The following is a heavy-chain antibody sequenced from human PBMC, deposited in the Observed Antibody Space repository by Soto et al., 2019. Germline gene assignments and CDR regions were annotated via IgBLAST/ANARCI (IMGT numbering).Heavy chain of an antibody. V-gene: IGHV3-33*01. CDR1: GFTFSSYG. CDR2: IWYDGSNK. CDR3: ARDHSGYDQYDFDY. D-gene: IGHD5-12*01. J-gene: IGHJ4*02. Sequence: QVQLVESGGGVVQPGRSLRLSCAASGFTFSSYGMHWVRQAPGKGLEWVAVIWYDGSNKYYADSVKGRFTISRDNSKNTLYLQMNSLRAEDTAVYYCARDHSGYDQYDFDYWGQGTLVTVSS.